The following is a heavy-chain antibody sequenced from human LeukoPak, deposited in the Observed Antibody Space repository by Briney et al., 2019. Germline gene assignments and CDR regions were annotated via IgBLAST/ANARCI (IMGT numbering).Heavy chain of an antibody. J-gene: IGHJ4*02. Sequence: GGSLRLSCAASGFTVSLSYMNWFRQAPGKGLEWVSVNSGGGTYYAESVKGRFTISRDHSKNTLFLQMSSLKAEDTAVYYCARRMSTSWASDYWGQGTLVTVSS. D-gene: IGHD6-13*01. CDR1: GFTVSLSY. V-gene: IGHV3-53*01. CDR3: ARRMSTSWASDY. CDR2: NSGGGT.